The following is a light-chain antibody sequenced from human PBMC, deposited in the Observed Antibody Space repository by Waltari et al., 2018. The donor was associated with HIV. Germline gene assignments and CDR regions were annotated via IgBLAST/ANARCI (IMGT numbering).Light chain of an antibody. CDR1: TSNFGNHL. Sequence: QPVPTQPPAASRTRGQGVAMSRSRITSNFGNHLLSWFQQVPGGAPTLVCYRNDRRPSGVPDRFSGAKSGSSPSLAISGLQSDDEADYFCASWDDNLGHWVFGVGTKLTV. V-gene: IGLV1-44*01. J-gene: IGLJ3*02. CDR3: ASWDDNLGHWV. CDR2: RND.